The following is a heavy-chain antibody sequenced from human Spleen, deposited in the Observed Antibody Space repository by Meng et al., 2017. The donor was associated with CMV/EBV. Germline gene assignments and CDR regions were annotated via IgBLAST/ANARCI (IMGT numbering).Heavy chain of an antibody. D-gene: IGHD2-2*02. Sequence: RGSLRLSCAASGFTFDDYGMSWVRQAPGKGLEWVSAISGSGGSTYYADSVKGRFTISRDNSKNTLYLQMNSLIAEDTAVYYCAKDQLLYGIGAFDIWGQGTMVTVSS. V-gene: IGHV3-23*01. CDR2: ISGSGGST. J-gene: IGHJ3*02. CDR3: AKDQLLYGIGAFDI. CDR1: GFTFDDYG.